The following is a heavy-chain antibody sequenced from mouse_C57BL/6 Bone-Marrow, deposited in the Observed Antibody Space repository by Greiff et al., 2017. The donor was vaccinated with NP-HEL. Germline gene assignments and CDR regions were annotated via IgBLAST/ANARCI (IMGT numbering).Heavy chain of an antibody. Sequence: EVKLMESGGDLVKPGGSLKLSCAASGFTFSSYGMSWVRQTPDKRLEWVATISSGGSYTYYPDSVKGRFTISRDNAKNTLYLQMSSLKSEDTAMYYCASMVTELAYWGQGTLVTVSA. CDR2: ISSGGSYT. V-gene: IGHV5-6*01. CDR3: ASMVTELAY. J-gene: IGHJ3*01. CDR1: GFTFSSYG. D-gene: IGHD2-2*01.